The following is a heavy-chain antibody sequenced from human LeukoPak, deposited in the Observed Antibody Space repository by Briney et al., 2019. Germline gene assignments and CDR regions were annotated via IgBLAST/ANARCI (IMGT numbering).Heavy chain of an antibody. CDR1: GFPLSSYA. CDR3: AKDLFRAVRGETRAEYFQH. J-gene: IGHJ1*01. Sequence: GGSLSLSCAAFGFPLSSYAMSWVRQAPGKGLEWVSATSSSDAGTYHADSVRGRFTISRDNSKNTLYLQMNSLRAEDTAVYYCAKDLFRAVRGETRAEYFQHWGQGTLVTVSS. D-gene: IGHD3-10*01. V-gene: IGHV3-23*01. CDR2: TSSSDAGT.